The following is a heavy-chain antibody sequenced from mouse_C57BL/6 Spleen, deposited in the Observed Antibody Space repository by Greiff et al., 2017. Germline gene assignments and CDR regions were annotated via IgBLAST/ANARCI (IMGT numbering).Heavy chain of an antibody. D-gene: IGHD2-10*02. Sequence: EVKVVESGGGLVKPGGSLKLSCAASGFTFSSYAMSWVRQTPEKRLEWVATISDGGSYTYYQDNVKGRFTISRDNAKNNLYLQMSHLKSEDTAMYYCARRSYGNYGVYYFDYWGQGTTLTVSS. CDR3: ARRSYGNYGVYYFDY. CDR1: GFTFSSYA. V-gene: IGHV5-4*03. J-gene: IGHJ2*01. CDR2: ISDGGSYT.